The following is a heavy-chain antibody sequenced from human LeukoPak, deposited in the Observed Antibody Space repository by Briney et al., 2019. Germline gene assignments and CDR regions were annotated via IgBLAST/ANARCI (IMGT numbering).Heavy chain of an antibody. CDR3: ASDYYYGSGSYYKPPSPDDY. CDR1: GFTFSSYW. D-gene: IGHD3-10*01. CDR2: INSDGSST. V-gene: IGHV3-74*01. J-gene: IGHJ4*02. Sequence: GGYLRLSCAASGFTFSSYWMHWVRQAPGKGLVWVSRINSDGSSTSYADSVKGRFTISRDNAKNPLYLQMNSLRAEDTAVYYCASDYYYGSGSYYKPPSPDDYWGQGTLVTVSS.